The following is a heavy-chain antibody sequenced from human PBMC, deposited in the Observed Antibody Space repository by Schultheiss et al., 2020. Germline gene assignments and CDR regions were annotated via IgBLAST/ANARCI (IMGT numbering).Heavy chain of an antibody. J-gene: IGHJ6*02. Sequence: SETLSLTCAVYGGSFSGYYWSWIRQPPGKGLEWIGYIYYSGSTNYNPSLKSRVTISVDTSKNQFSLKLSSVTAADTAVYYCARGSGNCSGGSCPWRMYYYYGMDVWGQGTTVTVSS. CDR2: IYYSGST. D-gene: IGHD2-15*01. CDR3: ARGSGNCSGGSCPWRMYYYYGMDV. V-gene: IGHV4-59*01. CDR1: GGSFSGYY.